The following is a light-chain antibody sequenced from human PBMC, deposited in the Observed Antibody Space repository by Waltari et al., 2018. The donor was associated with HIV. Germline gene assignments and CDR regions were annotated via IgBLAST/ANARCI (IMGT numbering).Light chain of an antibody. CDR3: QQYGSSYT. CDR2: GES. V-gene: IGKV3-20*01. J-gene: IGKJ2*01. CDR1: QNVGSSS. Sequence: EVVLTQSPGTLSLSPGERVTLSCRASQNVGSSSLSWYQQKPGQAPRLLIYGESSRATGTPERCSGGGSGTDFTLTISRLEPEDFAMYYCQQYGSSYTFGQGTKLEIK.